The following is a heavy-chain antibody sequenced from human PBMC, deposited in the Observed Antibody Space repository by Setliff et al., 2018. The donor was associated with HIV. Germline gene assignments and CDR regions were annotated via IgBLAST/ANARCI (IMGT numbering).Heavy chain of an antibody. J-gene: IGHJ6*03. CDR1: GGSISSTTYW. V-gene: IGHV4-39*07. Sequence: KTSETLSLTCTVSGGSISSTTYWWGWIRQPPGKGLEWIGTIYYNGNTFYDPSLKSRVTISIDMSKNQFSLKLSSVTAADTAVYYCARVSPLTHYYYMDMWGKGTTVTVSS. D-gene: IGHD7-27*01. CDR2: IYYNGNT. CDR3: ARVSPLTHYYYMDM.